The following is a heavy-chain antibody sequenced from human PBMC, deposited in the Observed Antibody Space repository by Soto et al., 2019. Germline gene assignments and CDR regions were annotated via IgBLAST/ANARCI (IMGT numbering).Heavy chain of an antibody. CDR1: GGSISSGDYY. J-gene: IGHJ5*02. Sequence: QVQLQESGPGLVKPSQTLSLTCTVSGGSISSGDYYWSWIRQHPGKGLEWMGYIYYSGSTYYNPSLKSRVTIAVDTSKNQFSLKLRSVTAADTAVYYCARWWSGSRQGFDPWGQGTLVTVSS. CDR3: ARWWSGSRQGFDP. D-gene: IGHD3-3*01. CDR2: IYYSGST. V-gene: IGHV4-31*03.